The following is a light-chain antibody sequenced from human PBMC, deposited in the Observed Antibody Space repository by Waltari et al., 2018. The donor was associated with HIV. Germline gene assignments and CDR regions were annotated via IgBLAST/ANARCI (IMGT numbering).Light chain of an antibody. CDR1: KLGDKY. V-gene: IGLV3-1*01. Sequence: SYELTQPPSVSVSPGQTASITCSGDKLGDKYASWYQQKPGQSPVMVIYQDSGRPSGIPERFSGSNSGNTATLTISGTQAMDEADYYCQAWDNSTAVFGGGTKLTVL. CDR2: QDS. J-gene: IGLJ2*01. CDR3: QAWDNSTAV.